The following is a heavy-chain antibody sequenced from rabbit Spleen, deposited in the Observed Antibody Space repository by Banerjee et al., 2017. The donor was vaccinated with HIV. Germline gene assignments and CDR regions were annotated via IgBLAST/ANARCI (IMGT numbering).Heavy chain of an antibody. V-gene: IGHV1S7*01. CDR3: ARDGAGGSYFAL. CDR2: IDPVFGIT. D-gene: IGHD8-1*01. J-gene: IGHJ4*01. CDR1: GFTLSSYY. Sequence: QLKESGGGLVQPGGSLKLSCKASGFTLSSYYINWVRQAPGKGLEWIGYIDPVFGITYYASWVNGRFSISRENAQNTVFLQMTSLTAADTATYFCARDGAGGSYFALWGPGTLVPS.